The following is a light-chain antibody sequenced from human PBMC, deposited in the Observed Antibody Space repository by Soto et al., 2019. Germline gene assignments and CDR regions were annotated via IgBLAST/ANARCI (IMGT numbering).Light chain of an antibody. CDR3: QQANSFPRT. J-gene: IGKJ5*01. CDR1: QNVSRW. V-gene: IGKV1-12*01. CDR2: ASS. Sequence: DIQMTQSPTYVSASVGDRVTITCRASQNVSRWLAWYQQKPGKAPKLLIYASSSLETGVPSRFSDSGSGTDFTLTINSLQPEDFATYYCQQANSFPRTFGQGTRLEIK.